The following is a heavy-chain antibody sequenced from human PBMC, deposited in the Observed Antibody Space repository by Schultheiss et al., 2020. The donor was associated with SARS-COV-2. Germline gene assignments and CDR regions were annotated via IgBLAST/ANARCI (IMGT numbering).Heavy chain of an antibody. J-gene: IGHJ4*02. CDR1: GFTFSGSA. V-gene: IGHV3-21*01. Sequence: GGSLRLSCAASGFTFSGSAMHWVRQASGKGLEWVSAISGSGGSTYYADSVKGRFTISRDNAKDSLYLQMNSLRAEDTAVYYCARGDGAFDYWGQGTLVTVSS. CDR3: ARGDGAFDY. CDR2: ISGSGGST. D-gene: IGHD3-16*01.